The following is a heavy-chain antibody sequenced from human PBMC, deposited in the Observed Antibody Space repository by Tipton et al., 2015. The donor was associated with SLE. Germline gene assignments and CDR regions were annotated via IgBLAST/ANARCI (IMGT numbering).Heavy chain of an antibody. V-gene: IGHV4-61*02. J-gene: IGHJ5*02. D-gene: IGHD3-22*01. CDR3: ARTYYDSSGDFDP. Sequence: TLSLTCTVSGGSISSGSYYWSWIRQPAGKGLKWSGRIYTSGSTNYNPSLKSRVTISVDTSKNQFSLKLSPVNAADTAVYYCARTYYDSSGDFDPWGQGTLVTVSS. CDR1: GGSISSGSYY. CDR2: IYTSGST.